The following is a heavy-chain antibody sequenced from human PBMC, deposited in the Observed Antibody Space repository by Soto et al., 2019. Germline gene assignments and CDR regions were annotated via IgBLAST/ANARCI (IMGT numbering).Heavy chain of an antibody. V-gene: IGHV3-33*01. CDR3: ARSSIDFGSCYTK. D-gene: IGHD3-3*01. Sequence: QVQLVESGGGVVQPGRSLRLSCAASGFTFSSYGMHWVRQAPGKGLERVAVIWYDGSNKYYADSVQGRFTISRDNSKITLYLQMNSLRAEDTAVYYCARSSIDFGSCYTKWGQGTLVTVSS. J-gene: IGHJ1*01. CDR1: GFTFSSYG. CDR2: IWYDGSNK.